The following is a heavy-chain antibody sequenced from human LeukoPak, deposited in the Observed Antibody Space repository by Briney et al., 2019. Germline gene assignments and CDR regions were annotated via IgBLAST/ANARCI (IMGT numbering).Heavy chain of an antibody. D-gene: IGHD6-13*01. V-gene: IGHV4-59*08. CDR3: ARRFGHQLVRGYYFYMDV. CDR2: IYYTGST. J-gene: IGHJ6*03. CDR1: GGSISPYY. Sequence: KTSETLSLTCTVSGGSISPYYWSWIRQPPGKGLEWIGYIYYTGSTDYNPSLKSRVTTSVDTSKNQLSLRLSSVTAADTAVYYCARRFGHQLVRGYYFYMDVWGKGTTVTVS.